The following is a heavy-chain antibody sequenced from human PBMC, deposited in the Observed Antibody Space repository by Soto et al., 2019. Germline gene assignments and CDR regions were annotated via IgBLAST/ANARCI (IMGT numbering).Heavy chain of an antibody. D-gene: IGHD4-4*01. CDR3: ARFYYSGNPGVFDY. J-gene: IGHJ4*02. Sequence: SETLSLTCTVSGASISPYYWGWIRLPPGKGLEWIGHIYYTGSTTYNPSLKSRVTISVDTPKNQFSLKLSSVTAADTALYFCARFYYSGNPGVFDYWGQGALVTVSS. CDR1: GASISPYY. CDR2: IYYTGST. V-gene: IGHV4-59*01.